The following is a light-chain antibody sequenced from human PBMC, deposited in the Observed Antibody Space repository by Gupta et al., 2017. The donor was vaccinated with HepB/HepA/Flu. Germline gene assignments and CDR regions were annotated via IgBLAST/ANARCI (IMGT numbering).Light chain of an antibody. V-gene: IGKV3-15*01. CDR2: AAS. Sequence: DIVMTQSPSTLSASAGDGATLSCRASQSVSNHLDWYQQKPGKAPRLLIFAASSLHSGIPARFSGSGSGTDFTLTISSLQPEDVAAYYCQQNNSSLLYTFGRGTNVEIK. CDR3: QQNNSSLLYT. J-gene: IGKJ2*01. CDR1: QSVSNH.